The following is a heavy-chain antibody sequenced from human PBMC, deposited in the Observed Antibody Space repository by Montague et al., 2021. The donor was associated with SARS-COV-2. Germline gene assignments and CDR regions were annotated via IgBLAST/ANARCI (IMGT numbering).Heavy chain of an antibody. V-gene: IGHV3-23*01. CDR1: GFTFSNYA. CDR2: ISGSGGST. J-gene: IGHJ4*02. CDR3: AKDPHYDFWSGYYLDY. D-gene: IGHD3-3*01. Sequence: SLRLSCAASGFTFSNYAMSWVRQAPGKGLEWVSAISGSGGSTYYXDSVKGRFTISRDNSQNTLYLQMNSLRAEDTAVYYCAKDPHYDFWSGYYLDYWGQGTLVTVSS.